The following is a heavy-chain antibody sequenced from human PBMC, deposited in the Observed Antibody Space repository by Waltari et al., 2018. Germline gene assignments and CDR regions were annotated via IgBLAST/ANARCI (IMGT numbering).Heavy chain of an antibody. CDR2: INPNSGGT. J-gene: IGHJ6*02. CDR1: GYTFTGYY. Sequence: QVQLVQSGAEVKKPGASVKVSCKASGYTFTGYYMHWVRQAPGQGLEWMGRINPNSGGTNYAQKFQGRVTMTRDTSISTAYMELSRLRSDDTAVYYCARGLGAARRSYYYGMDVWGQGTLVTVSS. V-gene: IGHV1-2*06. CDR3: ARGLGAARRSYYYGMDV. D-gene: IGHD6-6*01.